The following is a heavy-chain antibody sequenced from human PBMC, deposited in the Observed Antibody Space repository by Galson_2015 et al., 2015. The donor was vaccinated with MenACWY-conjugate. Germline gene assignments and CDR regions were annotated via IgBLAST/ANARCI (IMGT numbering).Heavy chain of an antibody. V-gene: IGHV4-59*08. CDR1: GASISSHH. Sequence: SLTCTVSGASISSHHWSWFRQPPGKGLEWIAYIRDTGSLKDNPSLKSRVTMSADKSNNQFSLRMISVTAADTAVYYCARLPTWGPSFGYFDYWGQGILVAVSS. J-gene: IGHJ4*02. CDR3: ARLPTWGPSFGYFDY. CDR2: IRDTGSL. D-gene: IGHD7-27*01.